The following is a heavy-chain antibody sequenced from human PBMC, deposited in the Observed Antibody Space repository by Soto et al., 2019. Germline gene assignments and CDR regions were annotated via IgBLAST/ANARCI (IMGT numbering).Heavy chain of an antibody. CDR1: GFSFSSYG. CDR2: ISYDGIND. Sequence: QVKLEESEGGVVQPGGSLRLSCEASGFSFSSYGMHWVRQAPGRGLKWVAVISYDGINDYYEDSVKGRFTISRDNSKNTVFLQMNGVRPEDTAVYFCEKDALTKIWGLTTFDHWGQGTLVIVSS. V-gene: IGHV3-30*18. D-gene: IGHD3-10*01. CDR3: EKDALTKIWGLTTFDH. J-gene: IGHJ4*02.